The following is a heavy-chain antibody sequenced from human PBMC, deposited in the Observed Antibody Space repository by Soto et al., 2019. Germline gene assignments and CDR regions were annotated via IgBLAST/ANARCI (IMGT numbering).Heavy chain of an antibody. J-gene: IGHJ4*02. V-gene: IGHV3-23*01. CDR3: AKGGAVYGLLTHDY. D-gene: IGHD3-9*01. CDR1: GFTFRDYV. CDR2: ITGSSSNL. Sequence: EVQLLESGGGLEQPGGSLRLSCAASGFTFRDYVMSWVRQAPGQGLEWVTTITGSSSNLYYSDSVKGRFAISRDNSKNTLYLQMDSLTAEDTAVYYCAKGGAVYGLLTHDYWGQGTLVTVSS.